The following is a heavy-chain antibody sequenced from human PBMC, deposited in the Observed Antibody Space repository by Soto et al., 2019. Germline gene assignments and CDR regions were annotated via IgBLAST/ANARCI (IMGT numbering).Heavy chain of an antibody. J-gene: IGHJ4*02. CDR1: GYTFTSYG. CDR3: ARDSYYYDSSGYYTSDY. V-gene: IGHV1-18*04. D-gene: IGHD3-22*01. CDR2: ISAYNGNT. Sequence: QVQLVQSGAEVKKPGASVKVSCKASGYTFTSYGISWVRQAPGQGPEWMGWISAYNGNTNYAQKLQGRVTMTTDTSTSTAYMELRSLRSDDTAVYYCARDSYYYDSSGYYTSDYWGQGTLVTVSS.